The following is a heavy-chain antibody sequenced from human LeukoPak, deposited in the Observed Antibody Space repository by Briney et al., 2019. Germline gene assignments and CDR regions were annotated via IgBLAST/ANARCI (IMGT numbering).Heavy chain of an antibody. J-gene: IGHJ4*02. CDR3: ARPGGDWLPDY. Sequence: SETLSLTCAVYGGSFSGYYWSWIRQLPGKGLEWIGEINHSGSTNYNPSLKSRVTISVDTSKNQFSLKLSSVTAADTAVYYCARPGGDWLPDYWGQGTLVTVSS. CDR2: INHSGST. V-gene: IGHV4-34*01. CDR1: GGSFSGYY. D-gene: IGHD2-21*02.